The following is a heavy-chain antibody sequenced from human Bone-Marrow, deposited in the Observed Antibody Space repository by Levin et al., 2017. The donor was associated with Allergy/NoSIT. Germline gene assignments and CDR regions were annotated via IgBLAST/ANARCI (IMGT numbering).Heavy chain of an antibody. D-gene: IGHD3-3*01. CDR2: IYWDDDK. V-gene: IGHV2-5*02. J-gene: IGHJ4*02. Sequence: SGPTLVKPTQTLTLTCTFSGFLLSTTGVGVGWIRQPPGKALEWLAIIYWDDDKRYSPSLKSRLTITKDTSKTQVVLTMTNMDPVDTATYYCARAVTYYDFWSGYLPFDSWGQGTLVTVSS. CDR1: GFLLSTTGVG. CDR3: ARAVTYYDFWSGYLPFDS.